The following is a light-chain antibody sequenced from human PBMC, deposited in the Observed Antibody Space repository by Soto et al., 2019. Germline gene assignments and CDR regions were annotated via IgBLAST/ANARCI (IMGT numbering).Light chain of an antibody. CDR1: QSVSSN. Sequence: EIVMTQPPATLSVSPGERATLSCRASQSVSSNLAWYQQKLGQAPRLLIYGASTRATGIPARFSGSGSGTEFILTISSLQSEDFAVYYCQQYNNWPPLTFGQGTRLEIK. CDR2: GAS. CDR3: QQYNNWPPLT. J-gene: IGKJ5*01. V-gene: IGKV3D-15*01.